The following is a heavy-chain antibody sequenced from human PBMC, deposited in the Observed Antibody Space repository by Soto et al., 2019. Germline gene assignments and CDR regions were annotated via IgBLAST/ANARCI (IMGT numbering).Heavy chain of an antibody. CDR1: GGTFSSYA. CDR3: ARESGYYGSGSYYNVYYYYGMDV. J-gene: IGHJ6*02. D-gene: IGHD3-10*01. Sequence: QVQLVQSGAEVKKPGSSVKVSCKASGGTFSSYAISWVRQAPGQGLEWMGGIIPIFGTANYAQKFQGRVTSTADESTSTAYMELSSLRSDDTAVYYCARESGYYGSGSYYNVYYYYGMDVWGQGTTVTVSS. V-gene: IGHV1-69*01. CDR2: IIPIFGTA.